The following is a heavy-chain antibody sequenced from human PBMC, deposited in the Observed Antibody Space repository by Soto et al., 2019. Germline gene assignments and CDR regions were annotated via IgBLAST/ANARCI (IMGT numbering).Heavy chain of an antibody. V-gene: IGHV3-30-3*01. CDR3: ARDYCKYYDSSGYYRSPSC. Sequence: GGSLRLSCAASGFTFSSYAMHWVRQAPGKGLEWVALISYDGSDKDYADSVKGRFTISRDNSRNTLFLQMNSLRAEDTAVYYCARDYCKYYDSSGYYRSPSCWRQGT. J-gene: IGHJ1*01. CDR1: GFTFSSYA. CDR2: ISYDGSDK. D-gene: IGHD3-22*01.